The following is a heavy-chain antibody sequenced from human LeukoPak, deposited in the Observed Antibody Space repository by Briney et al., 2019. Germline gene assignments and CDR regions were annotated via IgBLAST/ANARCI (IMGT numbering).Heavy chain of an antibody. Sequence: KSSETLSLTCSVSGYSISTGFYWGWIRQPPGKGLEWIGSIYHSGTTYYNSSLKSRVNISVDTSKNQFSLKLSSVTDADTAVYYCARDVIRGQGTLVTVSS. CDR3: ARDVI. CDR2: IYHSGTT. D-gene: IGHD3-16*02. V-gene: IGHV4-38-2*02. J-gene: IGHJ4*02. CDR1: GYSISTGFY.